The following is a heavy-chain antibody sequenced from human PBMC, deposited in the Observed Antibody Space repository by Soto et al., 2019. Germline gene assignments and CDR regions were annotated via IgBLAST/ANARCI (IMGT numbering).Heavy chain of an antibody. CDR1: GFTFSNFW. V-gene: IGHV3-7*01. Sequence: EVQLVESGGGLVQSGGSLRLSCAASGFTFSNFWMSWVRQAPGKGLGWVANINKDGSETNYVDSVKGRFTISRDNAKNSLYLQVTSLRIEDTAGYYCARQYCGGDCHLDYWGQGTLVTVSS. CDR3: ARQYCGGDCHLDY. D-gene: IGHD2-21*02. J-gene: IGHJ4*02. CDR2: INKDGSET.